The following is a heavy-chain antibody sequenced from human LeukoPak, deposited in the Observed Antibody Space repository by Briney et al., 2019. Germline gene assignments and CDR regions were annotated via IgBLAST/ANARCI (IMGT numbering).Heavy chain of an antibody. Sequence: SETLSLTCAVYGGSFSGYYWSWIRQPPGKGLEWIGEINHSGSTNYNPSLKSRVTISVDTSKNQFSLKLSSVTAADTAVYYCARAPLGYCSSTSCYHLRYFDLWGRGTLATVSS. J-gene: IGHJ2*01. CDR2: INHSGST. D-gene: IGHD2-2*01. CDR3: ARAPLGYCSSTSCYHLRYFDL. CDR1: GGSFSGYY. V-gene: IGHV4-34*01.